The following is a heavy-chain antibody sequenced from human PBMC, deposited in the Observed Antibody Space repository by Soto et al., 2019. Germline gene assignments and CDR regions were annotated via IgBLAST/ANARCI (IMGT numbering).Heavy chain of an antibody. D-gene: IGHD5-18*01. CDR3: ARRGYSYGLDV. V-gene: IGHV5-51*01. CDR2: IYPGDSDT. CDR1: GYNFATYW. Sequence: PGESLKISCKGSGYNFATYWIAWVRQLPGKGPEWMGIIYPGDSDTSYSPSFQGQVTISVDKSISTAYLQWNSLKASDTAVYYCARRGYSYGLDVWGQGTKVTGSS. J-gene: IGHJ6*02.